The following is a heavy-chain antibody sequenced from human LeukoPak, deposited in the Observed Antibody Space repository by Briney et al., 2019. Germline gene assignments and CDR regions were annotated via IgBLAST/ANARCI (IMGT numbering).Heavy chain of an antibody. CDR2: ISSEGKTT. Sequence: GGSLRLSCSASGFIFSPYAMHWVRQAPGKGLEYVSSISSEGKTTYYADSVKGRFTISRDNSRNMLYLQMNSLRPEDTAVYYCVKDRWVDHWGQGTLVTVSS. J-gene: IGHJ4*02. D-gene: IGHD6-13*01. V-gene: IGHV3-64D*06. CDR3: VKDRWVDH. CDR1: GFIFSPYA.